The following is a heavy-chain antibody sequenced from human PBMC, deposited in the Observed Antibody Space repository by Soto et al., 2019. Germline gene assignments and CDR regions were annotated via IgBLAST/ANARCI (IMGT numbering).Heavy chain of an antibody. Sequence: EVQMLESGGGLVQPGGSLRLSCAASGFTFDNYAMSWVRQAPGKGLEWVAAVGVGGENTYYADPVKGRFTISRDSSKNTLSMQMSSLRMEDTAVYYCAKRDGAGPVQILQFFSDSWGQGTLVTFSS. V-gene: IGHV3-23*01. CDR3: AKRDGAGPVQILQFFSDS. CDR2: VGVGGENT. J-gene: IGHJ4*02. D-gene: IGHD2-8*01. CDR1: GFTFDNYA.